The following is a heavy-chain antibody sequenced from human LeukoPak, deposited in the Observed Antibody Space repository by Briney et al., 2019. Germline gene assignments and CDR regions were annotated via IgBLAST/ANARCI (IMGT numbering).Heavy chain of an antibody. CDR1: GFTFSTYY. V-gene: IGHV3-21*01. Sequence: GGSLRLSCVASGFTFSTYYMHWVRQAPGKGLEWVSCITSSGTDMYYADSVRGRFTISRDNAKNSLYLEINSLRAEDTAVYYCARDAYNSYDYWGQGTLVTVSS. CDR3: ARDAYNSYDY. D-gene: IGHD5-24*01. CDR2: ITSSGTDM. J-gene: IGHJ4*02.